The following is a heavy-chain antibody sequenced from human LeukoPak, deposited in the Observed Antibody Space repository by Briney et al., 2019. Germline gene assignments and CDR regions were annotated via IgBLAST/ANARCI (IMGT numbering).Heavy chain of an antibody. Sequence: SETLSLTCAVYGGSFSGYYWSWIRQPAGKGLEWIGRIYTSGTTNYNPSLKSRVTISVDTSKNQFSLKLSSVTAADTAVYYCARGPKDFYNSGVGFDYWGQGTLVTVSS. D-gene: IGHD3-10*01. CDR3: ARGPKDFYNSGVGFDY. CDR2: IYTSGTT. J-gene: IGHJ4*02. V-gene: IGHV4-59*10. CDR1: GGSFSGYY.